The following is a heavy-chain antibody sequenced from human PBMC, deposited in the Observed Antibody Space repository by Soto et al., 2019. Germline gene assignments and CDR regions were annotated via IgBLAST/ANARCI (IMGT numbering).Heavy chain of an antibody. D-gene: IGHD3-22*01. V-gene: IGHV4-30-4*02. J-gene: IGHJ3*02. CDR1: GGSFSSGDYY. CDR2: IYDSGLT. CDR3: ARGSQGSGSYYTAFDM. Sequence: SETLSLTCAVSGGSFSSGDYYWRWIRRPPGKGLEWIGYIYDSGLTDYSPSLKSRVTISLDTSKNQFSLRLTSVTAADTAVYYCARGSQGSGSYYTAFDMWGQGTMVTVSS.